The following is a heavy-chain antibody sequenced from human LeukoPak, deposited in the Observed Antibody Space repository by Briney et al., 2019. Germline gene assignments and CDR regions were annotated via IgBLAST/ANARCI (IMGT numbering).Heavy chain of an antibody. CDR2: IYSGGST. V-gene: IGHV3-53*01. CDR3: AKDKGLWAYFDY. Sequence: GGSLRLSCAASGFTVSSNYMSWVRQAPGKGLEWVSVIYSGGSTYYADSVKGRFTISRDNSKNTLYLQMNSLRAEDTAVYYCAKDKGLWAYFDYWGQGTLVTVSS. J-gene: IGHJ4*02. D-gene: IGHD5-18*01. CDR1: GFTVSSNY.